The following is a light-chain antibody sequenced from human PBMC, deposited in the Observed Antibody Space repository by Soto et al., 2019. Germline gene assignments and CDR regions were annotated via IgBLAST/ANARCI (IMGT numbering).Light chain of an antibody. Sequence: QSVLTQPPSVSAAPGQKVTISCSGSSSNIGNNYVSWYQQLPGTAPKLLIYGNNNRPSGIPDRFSGSKSGTSATLGITGLQTGDEADYYCGTWDSSLSAAVFGGGTQLTVL. CDR2: GNN. CDR1: SSNIGNNY. V-gene: IGLV1-51*01. J-gene: IGLJ7*01. CDR3: GTWDSSLSAAV.